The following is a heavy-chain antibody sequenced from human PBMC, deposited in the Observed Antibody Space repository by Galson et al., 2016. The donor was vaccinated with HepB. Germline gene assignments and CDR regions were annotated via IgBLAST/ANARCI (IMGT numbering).Heavy chain of an antibody. V-gene: IGHV3-15*01. CDR3: RYGMDV. J-gene: IGHJ6*02. CDR2: IKSKADGGTT. CDR1: GFTFSNAW. Sequence: SLRLSCAASGFTFSNAWMSWFRQAPGRGREWVGRIKSKADGGTTDYAAPVKGRFSISRDDSKNTLYLQMNSLKTEDTAVYYCRYGMDVWGQGTTVTVSS.